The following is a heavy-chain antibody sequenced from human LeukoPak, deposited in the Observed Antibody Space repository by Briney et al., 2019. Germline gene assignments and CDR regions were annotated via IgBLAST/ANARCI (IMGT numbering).Heavy chain of an antibody. J-gene: IGHJ4*02. V-gene: IGHV3-23*01. CDR2: IYGSGVSI. CDR3: AKDLGWELPAEAY. Sequence: GGSLRLSCVASGFTFKNYVMNWVRQAPGKGLEWLATIYGSGVSISYADSVKGRSTISRDNSNNTLYLQMNSLRAEDTAMYYCAKDLGWELPAEAYWGQGILVTVSA. D-gene: IGHD1-26*01. CDR1: GFTFKNYV.